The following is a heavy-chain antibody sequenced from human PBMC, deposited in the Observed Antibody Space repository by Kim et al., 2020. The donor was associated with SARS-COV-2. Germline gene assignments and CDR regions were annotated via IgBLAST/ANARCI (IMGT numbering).Heavy chain of an antibody. CDR3: AKENSVSGNFVHGMDV. V-gene: IGHV3-9*01. D-gene: IGHD3-10*01. Sequence: SVKGRFTISRGNARNSLNLQLNSLRAEDTALYYCAKENSVSGNFVHGMDVWGQGTTVTVSS. J-gene: IGHJ6*02.